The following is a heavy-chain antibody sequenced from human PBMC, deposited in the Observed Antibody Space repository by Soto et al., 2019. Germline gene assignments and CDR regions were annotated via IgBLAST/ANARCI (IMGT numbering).Heavy chain of an antibody. CDR3: AKDRSSARVTTDY. CDR2: ISGGGGST. J-gene: IGHJ4*02. Sequence: EVQLLESGGGLVQPGGSLRLSCAASGFIFSNYAMSWVRQAPGKGLEWVSSISGGGGSTYYADSVKGRFTISRDNSKNTLYLQMNSLRAEDTAVYYCAKDRSSARVTTDYWGQGTLVTVSS. V-gene: IGHV3-23*01. D-gene: IGHD2-21*02. CDR1: GFIFSNYA.